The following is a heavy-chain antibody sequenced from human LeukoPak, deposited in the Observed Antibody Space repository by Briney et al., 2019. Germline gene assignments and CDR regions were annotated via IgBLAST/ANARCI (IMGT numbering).Heavy chain of an antibody. CDR2: ISSSGSTI. Sequence: GGSLRLSCAASGFTVSSYEMNWVRQAPGEGLEWVSYISSSGSTIYYADSVKGRFTISRDNAKNSLYLQMNSLRAEDTALYYCAKTDSSGYYRSWYFDLWGRGTLVTVSS. D-gene: IGHD3-22*01. V-gene: IGHV3-48*03. J-gene: IGHJ2*01. CDR1: GFTVSSYE. CDR3: AKTDSSGYYRSWYFDL.